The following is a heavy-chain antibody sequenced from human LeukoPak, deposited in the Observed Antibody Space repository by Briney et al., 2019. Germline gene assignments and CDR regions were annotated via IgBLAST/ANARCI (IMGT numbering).Heavy chain of an antibody. D-gene: IGHD2-15*01. CDR1: GGSISSSNW. V-gene: IGHV4-4*02. Sequence: SGTLSLTCAVSGGSISSSNWWSWARQPPGKGLEWIGEIYHSGSTNYNPSLKSRVTVSVDKSKNQFSLKLSSVTAADSAVYYCAGSTCSGGSCYSGDYFDYWGQGTLVTVSS. J-gene: IGHJ4*02. CDR3: AGSTCSGGSCYSGDYFDY. CDR2: IYHSGST.